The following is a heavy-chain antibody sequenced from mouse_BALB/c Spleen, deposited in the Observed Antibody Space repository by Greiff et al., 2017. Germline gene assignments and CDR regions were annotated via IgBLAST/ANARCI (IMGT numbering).Heavy chain of an antibody. V-gene: IGHV5-4*02. CDR1: GFTFSDYY. CDR3: ARRGDRYYAMDY. CDR2: ISDGGSYT. Sequence: DVQLVESGGGLVKPGGSLKLSCAASGFTFSDYYMYWVRQTPEKRLEWVATISDGGSYTYYPDSVKGRFTISRDNAKNNLYLQMSSLKSEDTAMYYCARRGDRYYAMDYWGQGTSVTVSS. J-gene: IGHJ4*01.